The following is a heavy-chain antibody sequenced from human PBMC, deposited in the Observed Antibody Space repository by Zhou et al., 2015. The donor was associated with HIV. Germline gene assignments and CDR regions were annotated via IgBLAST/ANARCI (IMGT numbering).Heavy chain of an antibody. CDR1: GYNFGDNE. V-gene: IGHV1-18*04. D-gene: IGHD3-16*01. J-gene: IGHJ5*02. CDR2: AGRT. Sequence: QLVQSGPEVKKPGASVTVSCKTSGYNFGDNEIIWVRQAPGQGLEWVGLAGRTDSTAKFQGRVILTRDSASATAYMELRNLTSDDTAIYYCARDAVGGGYDHWGQGSLVIVSS. CDR3: ARDAVGGGYDH.